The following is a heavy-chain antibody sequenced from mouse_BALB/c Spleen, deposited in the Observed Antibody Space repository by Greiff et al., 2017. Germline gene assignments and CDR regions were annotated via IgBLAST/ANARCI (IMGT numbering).Heavy chain of an antibody. CDR3: ARYDYAMDY. D-gene: IGHD2-14*01. V-gene: IGHV5-17*02. CDR1: GFTFSSFG. Sequence: EVKLMESGGGLVQPGGSRKLSCAASGFTFSSFGMHWVRQAPEKGLEWVAYISSGSSTIYYADTVKGRFTISRDNPKNTLFLQMTSLRSEDTAMDYCARYDYAMDYWGQGTSVTVSS. J-gene: IGHJ4*01. CDR2: ISSGSSTI.